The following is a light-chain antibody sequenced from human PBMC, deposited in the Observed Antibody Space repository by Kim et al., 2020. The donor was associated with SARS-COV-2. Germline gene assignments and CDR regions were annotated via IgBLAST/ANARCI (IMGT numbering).Light chain of an antibody. CDR2: GAS. CDR3: QQFKNWPTWT. CDR1: QSVSSN. Sequence: EIVMTQSPATLSVSPGETATLSCRASQSVSSNLAWYQQKPGQAPRLLIYGASARATGIPARFSGSGSGTEFTLTISSLQSEDFALYYCQQFKNWPTWTFGQGTKVDIK. J-gene: IGKJ1*01. V-gene: IGKV3-15*01.